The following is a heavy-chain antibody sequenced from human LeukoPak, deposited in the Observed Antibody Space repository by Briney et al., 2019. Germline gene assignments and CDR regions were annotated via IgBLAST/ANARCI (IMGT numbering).Heavy chain of an antibody. CDR1: GYTFTSYD. V-gene: IGHV1-8*01. CDR2: MNPNSGNT. CDR3: ARDLPTAYYYYYYGMDV. J-gene: IGHJ6*02. Sequence: ASVKVSCKASGYTFTSYDINWVRQATGQGLEWMGWMNPNSGNTGYAQKFQGRVTMTRNTSISTAYMELSSLRSEDTAVYYCARDLPTAYYYYYYGMDVWGQGTTVTVSS.